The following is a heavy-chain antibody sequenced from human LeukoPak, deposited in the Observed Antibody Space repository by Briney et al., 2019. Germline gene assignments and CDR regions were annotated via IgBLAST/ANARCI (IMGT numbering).Heavy chain of an antibody. CDR3: ARRKDDSSGPDDY. CDR2: ISPDGRDK. Sequence: GGSLRLSCAASGFTFTTFWMTWVRQAPGKGLEWVANISPDGRDKYYVDSVKGRFTISRDNAKNTLYLQMNSLGAEDTAVYYCARRKDDSSGPDDYWGQGTLVTVSS. CDR1: GFTFTTFW. V-gene: IGHV3-7*01. D-gene: IGHD3-22*01. J-gene: IGHJ4*02.